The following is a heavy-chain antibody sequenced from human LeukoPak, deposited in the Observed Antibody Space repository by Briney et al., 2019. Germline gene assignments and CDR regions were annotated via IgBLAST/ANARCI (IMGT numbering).Heavy chain of an antibody. CDR3: ARGNSGSYSLDWFDP. CDR1: GYTFTSYY. CDR2: INPSGGST. Sequence: ASVKVSCKASGYTFTSYYMHWVRQAPGQGLEWMGIINPSGGSTSYAQKFQGRVTMTRDMSTSTDYMELSSLRSEDMALYYCARGNSGSYSLDWFDPWGPGTLVTVSS. V-gene: IGHV1-46*01. J-gene: IGHJ5*02. D-gene: IGHD1-26*01.